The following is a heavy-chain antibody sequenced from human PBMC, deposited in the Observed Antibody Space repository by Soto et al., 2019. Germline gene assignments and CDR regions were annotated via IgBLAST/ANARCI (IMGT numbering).Heavy chain of an antibody. CDR2: ISSSSSYI. Sequence: EVQLVESGGGLVKPGGSLRLSCAASGFTFSSYSMNWVRQAPGKGLEWVSSISSSSSYIYYADSVKGRFTISRDNAKNSRYLQMNSLRAEDTAVYYCAREHAQYSSSNAYYYYYYMDVWGKGTTVTVSS. CDR1: GFTFSSYS. J-gene: IGHJ6*03. CDR3: AREHAQYSSSNAYYYYYYMDV. D-gene: IGHD6-6*01. V-gene: IGHV3-21*01.